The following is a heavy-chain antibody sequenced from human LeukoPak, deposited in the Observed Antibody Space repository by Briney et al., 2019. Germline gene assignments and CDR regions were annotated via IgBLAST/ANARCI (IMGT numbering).Heavy chain of an antibody. CDR1: GGSFSGYY. CDR3: ARGERGAVLVDP. J-gene: IGHJ5*02. CDR2: INHSGST. V-gene: IGHV4-34*01. D-gene: IGHD1-1*01. Sequence: PSETLSLTCAVYGGSFSGYYWSWIRQPPGKGLEWIGEINHSGSTNYNPSLKSRVTISVDTSKNQFSLKLSSVTAADTAVYYCARGERGAVLVDPWGQGTLVTVSS.